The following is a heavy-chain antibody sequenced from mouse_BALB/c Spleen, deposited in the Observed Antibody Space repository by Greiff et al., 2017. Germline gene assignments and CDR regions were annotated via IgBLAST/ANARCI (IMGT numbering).Heavy chain of an antibody. J-gene: IGHJ4*01. D-gene: IGHD1-1*01. Sequence: EVKLMESGGGLVKPGGSLKLSCAASGFTFSSYAMSWVRQSPEKRLEWVAEISSGGSYTYYPDTVTGRFTISRDNAKNTLYLEMSSLRSEDTAMYYCARDDYGSSPLYYYAMDYWGQGTSVTVSS. V-gene: IGHV5-9-4*01. CDR3: ARDDYGSSPLYYYAMDY. CDR1: GFTFSSYA. CDR2: ISSGGSYT.